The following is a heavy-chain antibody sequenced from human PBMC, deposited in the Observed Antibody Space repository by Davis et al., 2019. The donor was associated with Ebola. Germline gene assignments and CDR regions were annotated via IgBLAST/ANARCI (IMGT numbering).Heavy chain of an antibody. V-gene: IGHV3-33*08. Sequence: GESLKISCAASGFTFSSYAMHWVRQAPGKGLEWVAVIWYDGSNKYYADSVKGRFTISRDNSKNTLYLQMNSLRAEDTAVYYCARDKGSITMIEDYWGQGTLVTVSS. D-gene: IGHD3-22*01. J-gene: IGHJ4*02. CDR2: IWYDGSNK. CDR3: ARDKGSITMIEDY. CDR1: GFTFSSYA.